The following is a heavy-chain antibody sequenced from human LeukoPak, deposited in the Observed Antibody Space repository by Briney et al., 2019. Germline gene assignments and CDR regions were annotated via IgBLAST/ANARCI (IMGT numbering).Heavy chain of an antibody. CDR1: GGTFSSYA. V-gene: IGHV1-69*01. J-gene: IGHJ6*04. CDR3: ARPTDSSSKDYYGMDV. CDR2: IIPIFGTA. Sequence: ASVKVSCKASGGTFSSYAISWVRQAPGQGLEWMGGIIPIFGTANCAQKFQGRVTITADESMSTAYMELSSLRSEDTAVYYCARPTDSSSKDYYGMDVWGKGTTVTVSS. D-gene: IGHD6-13*01.